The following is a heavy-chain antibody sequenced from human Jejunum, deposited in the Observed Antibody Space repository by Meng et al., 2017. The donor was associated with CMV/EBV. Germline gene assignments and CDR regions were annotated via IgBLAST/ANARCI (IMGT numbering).Heavy chain of an antibody. V-gene: IGHV4-4*07. CDR3: ARDRMAAPGTFEY. J-gene: IGHJ4*02. CDR1: GGSISGYY. Sequence: QAHRQASGPGLGKPSETLSLTCTASGGSISGYYWNWIRQPAGKGLEWIGRVYMSGSTNYNPSLRSRVAMSVDTSKTQFSLRLTSVTAADTAVYYCARDRMAAPGTFEYWGQGTLVTVSS. D-gene: IGHD6-13*01. CDR2: VYMSGST.